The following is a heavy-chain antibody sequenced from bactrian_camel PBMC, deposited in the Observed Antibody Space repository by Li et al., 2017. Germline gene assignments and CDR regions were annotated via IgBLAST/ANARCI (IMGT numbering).Heavy chain of an antibody. D-gene: IGHD3*01. CDR2: IATSGTT. CDR1: GYTFSKHF. V-gene: IGHV3S53*01. Sequence: HVQLVESGGGSVQAGGTLTLSCVSSGYTFSKHFMAWFRQVPGKERDGVASIATSGTTNYADSVKGRFTISKDNAKNTLYLQMNSLRPEDTAMYYCAADRVLRIQPRPLRGPCQNRRDEYNYWGQGTQVTV. J-gene: IGHJ4*01. CDR3: AADRVLRIQPRPLRGPCQNRRDEYNY.